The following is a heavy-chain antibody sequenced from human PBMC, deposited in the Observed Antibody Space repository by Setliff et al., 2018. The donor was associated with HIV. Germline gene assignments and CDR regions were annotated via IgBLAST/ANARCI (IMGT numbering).Heavy chain of an antibody. Sequence: SETLSLTCTVSGGSIKSSSYYWGWIRQPPGKGLEWIGSVYYSGNTYYNPSLKSRVTVSTDTSRNQFSLRLSSVTAADTAIYYCARVPTSSWYVTTQRTKEYFHHWGQGTLVTVSS. J-gene: IGHJ1*01. CDR1: GGSIKSSSYY. CDR2: VYYSGNT. D-gene: IGHD6-13*01. V-gene: IGHV4-39*07. CDR3: ARVPTSSWYVTTQRTKEYFHH.